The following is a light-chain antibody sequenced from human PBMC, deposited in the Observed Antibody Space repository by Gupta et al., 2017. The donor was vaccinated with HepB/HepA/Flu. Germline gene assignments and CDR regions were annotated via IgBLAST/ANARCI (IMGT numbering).Light chain of an antibody. Sequence: IGLSQSPATLSVSPGATATLACRASQSVNTYLAWYQQKLDQAPGLLIYDASTRATGVPARFSSSGSRTYFPLTISSLEPDDLALYYCQERDNWLTFGGGTRVEIK. J-gene: IGKJ4*01. V-gene: IGKV3-11*01. CDR2: DAS. CDR1: QSVNTY. CDR3: QERDNWLT.